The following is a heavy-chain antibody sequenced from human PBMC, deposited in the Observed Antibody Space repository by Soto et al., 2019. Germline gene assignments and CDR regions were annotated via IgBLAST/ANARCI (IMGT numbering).Heavy chain of an antibody. J-gene: IGHJ3*02. CDR3: ARRYGSFFDI. Sequence: SETRSLTCTVPGVAVNIGTSYWSWIRQPPGKGLEWIGYIYYSGSTNYNPSLKSRVTISVDTSKNQFSLKLSSVTAADTAVYYCARRYGSFFDIWGQGTMVT. CDR2: IYYSGST. V-gene: IGHV4-61*01. D-gene: IGHD3-10*01. CDR1: GVAVNIGTSY.